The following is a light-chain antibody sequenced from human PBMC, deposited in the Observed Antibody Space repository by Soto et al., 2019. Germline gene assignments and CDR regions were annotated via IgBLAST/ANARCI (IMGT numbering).Light chain of an antibody. CDR1: QSVSSY. V-gene: IGKV3-11*01. J-gene: IGKJ4*01. Sequence: EIVLTQSPATLSLSPGERATLSCRASQSVSSYLAWYQQKPGQAPRLLIYAASNRATGIPARFSGSGSGTDFTLTISSLEPEDFAVYYCQQRSNWPRGTFGGGTKVELK. CDR2: AAS. CDR3: QQRSNWPRGT.